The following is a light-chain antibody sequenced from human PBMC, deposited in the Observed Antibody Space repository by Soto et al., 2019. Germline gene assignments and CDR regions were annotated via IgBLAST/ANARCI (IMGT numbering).Light chain of an antibody. Sequence: QSALTQPRSVSGSPGQSVTISCTGTSSDVGGYNYVSWYQQHPGKAPKLMIYDVNKRPSGVPDRFSGSKSGNTASLTISGLQAEDEADYYCCSYAGSYILLFGGGTQLTVL. V-gene: IGLV2-11*01. CDR2: DVN. CDR1: SSDVGGYNY. CDR3: CSYAGSYILL. J-gene: IGLJ2*01.